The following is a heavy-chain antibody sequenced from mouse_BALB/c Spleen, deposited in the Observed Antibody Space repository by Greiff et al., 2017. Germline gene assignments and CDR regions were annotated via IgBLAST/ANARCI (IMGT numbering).Heavy chain of an antibody. J-gene: IGHJ3*01. CDR2: IYPGDGDT. CDR3: ARGGDYYGPAWFAY. V-gene: IGHV1-80*01. D-gene: IGHD1-2*01. CDR1: GYAFSSYW. Sequence: VQLQESGAELVRPGSSVKISCKASGYAFSSYWMNWVKQRPGQGLEWIGQIYPGDGDTNYNGKFKGKATLTADKSSSTAYMQLSSLTSEDSAVYFCARGGDYYGPAWFAYWGQGTLVTVSA.